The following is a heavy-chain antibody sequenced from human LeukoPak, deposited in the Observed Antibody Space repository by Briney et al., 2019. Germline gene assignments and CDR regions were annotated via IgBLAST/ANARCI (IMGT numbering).Heavy chain of an antibody. V-gene: IGHV3-23*01. J-gene: IGHJ4*02. CDR3: PRQSYASGWNPFDY. Sequence: QPGGSLRLSCAAYGFTFSNYAMSWVRQAPGKGLEWVSTINGGGITTYYADSAKGRFTISRDNSKNTMFLQMNSLRADDTVVYYCPRQSYASGWNPFDYWGQGILVAVSS. D-gene: IGHD6-19*01. CDR2: INGGGITT. CDR1: GFTFSNYA.